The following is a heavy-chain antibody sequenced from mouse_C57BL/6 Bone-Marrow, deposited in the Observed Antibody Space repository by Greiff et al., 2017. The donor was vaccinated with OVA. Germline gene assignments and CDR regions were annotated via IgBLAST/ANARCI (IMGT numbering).Heavy chain of an antibody. Sequence: EVQLQQSGPVLVKPGASVKMSCKASGYTFTDYYMNWVKQSHGKSLEWIGVINPYNGGTSYNQKFKGKATLTVDKSSSTAYMELNSLTSEDSAVYYCARGPLFITTVVDYFDYWGQGTTLTVFS. CDR2: INPYNGGT. CDR3: ARGPLFITTVVDYFDY. D-gene: IGHD1-1*01. CDR1: GYTFTDYY. J-gene: IGHJ2*01. V-gene: IGHV1-19*01.